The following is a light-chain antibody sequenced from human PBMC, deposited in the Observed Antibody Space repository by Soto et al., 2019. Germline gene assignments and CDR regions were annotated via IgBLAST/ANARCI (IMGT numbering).Light chain of an antibody. CDR2: GAS. V-gene: IGKV3-15*01. Sequence: EIVMTQSPATLSVSPGERATLSCRASQSVSRNLAWYQQKPGQAPRLLIYGASTRATGIPARFSGSGSGTEFTLTISRLQSEDFGVYYCQQYNNWPQTFGQGPKVEIQ. CDR1: QSVSRN. J-gene: IGKJ1*01. CDR3: QQYNNWPQT.